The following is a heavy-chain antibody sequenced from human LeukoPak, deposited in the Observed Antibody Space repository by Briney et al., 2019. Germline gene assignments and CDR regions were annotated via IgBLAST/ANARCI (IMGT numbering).Heavy chain of an antibody. D-gene: IGHD6-19*01. J-gene: IGHJ4*02. CDR2: IYYSGST. Sequence: SETLSLTCTVSGGSISGYYWSWIRQPPGKGLEWIGYIYYSGSTNYNPSLKSRVTISVDTSKNQFSLKLSSVTAADTAVYYCASAVAGTFFDYWGQGTLVTVSS. V-gene: IGHV4-59*01. CDR3: ASAVAGTFFDY. CDR1: GGSISGYY.